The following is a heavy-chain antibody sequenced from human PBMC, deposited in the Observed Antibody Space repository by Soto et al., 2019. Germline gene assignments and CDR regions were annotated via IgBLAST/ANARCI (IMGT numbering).Heavy chain of an antibody. D-gene: IGHD1-1*01. V-gene: IGHV3-23*01. J-gene: IGHJ4*02. Sequence: EVQLLESGGGLVQPGGSLRLSCAASGFTFSSYAMSWVRQAPGKGLEWVSAISGSGGSTYYADSVKGRFTISRDNSKNTLYLQMNSLRAEDTGVYYCAKGDLERDYFDYWGQGTLVTVSS. CDR3: AKGDLERDYFDY. CDR2: ISGSGGST. CDR1: GFTFSSYA.